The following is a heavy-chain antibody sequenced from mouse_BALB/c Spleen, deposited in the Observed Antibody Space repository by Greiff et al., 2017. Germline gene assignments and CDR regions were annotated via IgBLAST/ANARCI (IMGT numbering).Heavy chain of an antibody. CDR1: GYTFTDYA. CDR2: ISTYYGNT. V-gene: IGHV1-67*01. CDR3: AREGEVFDC. J-gene: IGHJ2*01. Sequence: VQLVESGPELVRPGVSVKISCKGSGYTFTDYAMHWVKQSHAKSLEWIGVISTYYGNTNYNQKFKGKATMTVDKSSSTAYMELASLTSEDSAIYYRAREGEVFDCWGQGTPLTVS.